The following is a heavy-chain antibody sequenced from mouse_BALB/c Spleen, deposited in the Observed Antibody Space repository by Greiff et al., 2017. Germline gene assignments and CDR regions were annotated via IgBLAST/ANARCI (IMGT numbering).Heavy chain of an antibody. CDR1: GYTFTSYW. CDR2: IAPGSGST. J-gene: IGHJ4*01. V-gene: IGHV1S41*01. D-gene: IGHD2-4*01. Sequence: DLVKPGASVNLSCKASGYTFTSYWINWIKQRPGQGLEWIGRIAPGSGSTYYNEMFKGKATLTVDTSSSTAYIQLSSLSSEDSAVYFCANYDYDVGAMDYWGQGTSVTVSS. CDR3: ANYDYDVGAMDY.